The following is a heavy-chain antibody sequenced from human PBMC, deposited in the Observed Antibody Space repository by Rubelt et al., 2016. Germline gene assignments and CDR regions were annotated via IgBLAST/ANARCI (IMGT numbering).Heavy chain of an antibody. Sequence: QVQLQQWGAGLLKPSETLSLTCAVYGGSFSGYYWSWIRQPPGKGLEWIGEIHHSGSTNYNPSLKSLVTILVDTSKNQFYLRLSSVTAADTAVYYCARGPYYDTSGYRLSGNFDLWGRGTLVTVSS. CDR2: IHHSGST. CDR1: GGSFSGYY. J-gene: IGHJ2*01. CDR3: ARGPYYDTSGYRLSGNFDL. V-gene: IGHV4-34*01. D-gene: IGHD3-22*01.